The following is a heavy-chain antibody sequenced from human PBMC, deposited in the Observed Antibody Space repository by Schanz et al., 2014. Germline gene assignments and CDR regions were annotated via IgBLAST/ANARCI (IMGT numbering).Heavy chain of an antibody. D-gene: IGHD2-21*01. V-gene: IGHV3-30*19. CDR2: ISYDGNNQ. Sequence: VQLVESGGGVVQPGGSLRLSCAASGFTFTNLGMHWVRRAPGKGLEWVAFISYDGNNQYYADSVKGRFTISRDNSKNTLYLHMNSLRVEDTAVYYCAPLDDCGGGCPINDAFDVWGQGTMVTVSS. J-gene: IGHJ3*01. CDR1: GFTFTNLG. CDR3: APLDDCGGGCPINDAFDV.